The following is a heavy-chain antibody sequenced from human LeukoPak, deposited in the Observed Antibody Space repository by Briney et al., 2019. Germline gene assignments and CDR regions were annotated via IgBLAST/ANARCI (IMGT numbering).Heavy chain of an antibody. CDR3: ARAGGGYSSGWYDSYFDY. Sequence: SETLSLTCTVSGGSVSSGSYYWSWIRQPPGKGLEWIGYIYYSGSTNYNPSLKSRVTISVDTSKNQFSLKLSSVTAADTAVCYCARAGGGYSSGWYDSYFDYWGQGTLVTVSS. V-gene: IGHV4-61*01. CDR2: IYYSGST. CDR1: GGSVSSGSYY. J-gene: IGHJ4*02. D-gene: IGHD6-19*01.